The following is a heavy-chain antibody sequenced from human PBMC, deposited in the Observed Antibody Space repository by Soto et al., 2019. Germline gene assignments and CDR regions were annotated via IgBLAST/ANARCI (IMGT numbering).Heavy chain of an antibody. J-gene: IGHJ4*02. D-gene: IGHD2-15*01. CDR1: GFAVSSKY. CDR2: IYSGGST. V-gene: IGHV3-66*01. CDR3: ARTCSGGTCSFDY. Sequence: GSLRLSCAASGFAVSSKYMTWVRQAPGKGLEWVSVIYSGGSTYYADSVKGRFTISRDNSENTLYLQMNSLRAEDTAVYYCARTCSGGTCSFDYWGQGTLVTVSS.